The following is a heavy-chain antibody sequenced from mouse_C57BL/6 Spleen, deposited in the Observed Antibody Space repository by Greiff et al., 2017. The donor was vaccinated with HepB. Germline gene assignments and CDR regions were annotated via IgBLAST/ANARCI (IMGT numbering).Heavy chain of an antibody. CDR3: ARPRLGRGYYFDY. V-gene: IGHV5-17*01. CDR2: ISSGSSTI. J-gene: IGHJ2*01. Sequence: EVHLVESGGGLVKPGGSLKLSCAASGFTFSDYGMHWVRQAPEKGLEWVAYISSGSSTIYYADTVKGRFTISRDNAKNTLFLQMTSLRSEDTAMYDCARPRLGRGYYFDYWGQGTTLTVSS. D-gene: IGHD4-1*01. CDR1: GFTFSDYG.